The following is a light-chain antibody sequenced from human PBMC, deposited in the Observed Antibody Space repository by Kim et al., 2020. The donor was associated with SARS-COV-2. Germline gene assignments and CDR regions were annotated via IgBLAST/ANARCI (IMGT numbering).Light chain of an antibody. J-gene: IGLJ2*01. CDR3: NSLDSSTNQVV. Sequence: SELTQDPAVSVDLGQTVRITCQGDSLRSYYASWYQQKPGQAPVLVIYGKNNRPSGIPDRFPGSSLGNTASLTITGAQAEGEADYYCNSLDSSTNQVVFG. CDR2: GKN. CDR1: SLRSYY. V-gene: IGLV3-19*01.